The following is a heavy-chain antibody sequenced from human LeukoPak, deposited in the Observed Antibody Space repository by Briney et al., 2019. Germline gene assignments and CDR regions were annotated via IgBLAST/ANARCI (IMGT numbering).Heavy chain of an antibody. CDR1: GGSFSGYY. CDR2: INHSGST. J-gene: IGHJ6*03. D-gene: IGHD6-19*01. CDR3: ARDSSGWYYYYYYMDV. V-gene: IGHV4-34*01. Sequence: SETLSLTCAVYGGSFSGYYWSRIRQPPGKGLEWIGEINHSGSTNYNPSLKSRVTISVDTSKNQFSLKLSSVTAADTAVYYCARDSSGWYYYYYYMDVWGKGTTVTVSS.